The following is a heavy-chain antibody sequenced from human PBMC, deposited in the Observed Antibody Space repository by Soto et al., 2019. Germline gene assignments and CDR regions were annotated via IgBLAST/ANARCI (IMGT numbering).Heavy chain of an antibody. CDR1: GFTFSSYA. CDR3: AKLQFGGIRPDANDY. D-gene: IGHD3-16*01. J-gene: IGHJ4*02. CDR2: ISGSGGST. Sequence: EVQLLESGGGLVQPGGSLRLSCVASGFTFSSYAMSWVRQAPGKGLEWVSAISGSGGSTYYADSVKGRFTISRDNSKNTLYLQMNSLRAEDTAVYYCAKLQFGGIRPDANDYWGQGTLVTVSS. V-gene: IGHV3-23*01.